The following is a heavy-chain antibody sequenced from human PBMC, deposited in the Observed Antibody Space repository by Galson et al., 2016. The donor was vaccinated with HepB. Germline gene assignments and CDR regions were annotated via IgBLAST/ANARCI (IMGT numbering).Heavy chain of an antibody. CDR1: GITLSSYW. CDR2: IKPDGGEK. J-gene: IGHJ3*02. V-gene: IGHV3-7*03. D-gene: IGHD5-12*01. CDR3: ASCRDINSGYSRDAFDI. Sequence: SLRLSCAASGITLSSYWMSWVRQAPGKGLEWVANIKPDGGEKNYVDSVKGRFTISRDNAQNSLYLQMSSLRAEDTAVYYCASCRDINSGYSRDAFDIWGQGTMVTVSS.